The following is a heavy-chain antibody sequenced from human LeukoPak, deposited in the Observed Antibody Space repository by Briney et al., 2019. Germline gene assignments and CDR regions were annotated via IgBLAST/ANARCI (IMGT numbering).Heavy chain of an antibody. CDR3: TTGGFGYAYYYYGMDV. CDR1: GFTFSSYA. D-gene: IGHD5-12*01. CDR2: ISDSAGTT. J-gene: IGHJ6*02. V-gene: IGHV3-23*01. Sequence: PGGSLRLSCAASGFTFSSYAMSWVRQAPGKGLEWLSMISDSAGTTKYADSVEGRFTISRDNAKNSLYLQMNSLRAEDTAVYYCTTGGFGYAYYYYGMDVWGQGTTVTVSS.